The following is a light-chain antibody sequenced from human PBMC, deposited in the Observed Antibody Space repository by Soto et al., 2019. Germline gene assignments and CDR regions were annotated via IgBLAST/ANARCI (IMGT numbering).Light chain of an antibody. J-gene: IGLJ1*01. CDR3: CSYAGFTTYV. CDR2: GVT. Sequence: QSAPTQPASVSGSPGQSITISCTGTSSDIGLYDLVSWYRQYPGKAPKLMIYGVTKRPSGVSDRFSGSKSGNMASLTISGLQAEDEADYYCCSYAGFTTYVFGSGTKVTVL. CDR1: SSDIGLYDL. V-gene: IGLV2-23*02.